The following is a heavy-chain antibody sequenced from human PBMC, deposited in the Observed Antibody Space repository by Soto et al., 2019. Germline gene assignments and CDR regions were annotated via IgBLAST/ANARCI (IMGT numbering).Heavy chain of an antibody. CDR3: ASGSITGTTRAPDYYYGLDV. Sequence: ASVKVSCKASGGTFSSDAISWVRQAPGQGLEWMGGIIPIFGTANYAQKFQGRVTITADESTSTAYMDLNSLRSEDTAVYYCASGSITGTTRAPDYYYGLDVWGQGTTLTVSS. CDR2: IIPIFGTA. CDR1: GGTFSSDA. V-gene: IGHV1-69*13. D-gene: IGHD1-20*01. J-gene: IGHJ6*01.